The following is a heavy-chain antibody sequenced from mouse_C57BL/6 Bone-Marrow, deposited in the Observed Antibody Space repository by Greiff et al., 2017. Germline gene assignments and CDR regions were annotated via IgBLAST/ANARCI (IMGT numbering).Heavy chain of an antibody. J-gene: IGHJ1*03. Sequence: EVMLVESEGGLVQPGSSMKLSCTASGFTFSDYYMAWVRQVPEKGLEWVANINYDGSSTYYLDSLKSRFIISRDNAKNILYLQMSSLKSEDTATYYCARVLLHYYGSSYGYFDVWGTGTTVTVSS. V-gene: IGHV5-16*01. D-gene: IGHD1-1*01. CDR2: INYDGSST. CDR1: GFTFSDYY. CDR3: ARVLLHYYGSSYGYFDV.